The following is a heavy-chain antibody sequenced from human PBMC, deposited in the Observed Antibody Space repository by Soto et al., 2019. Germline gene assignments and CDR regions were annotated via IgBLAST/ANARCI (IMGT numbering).Heavy chain of an antibody. D-gene: IGHD2-2*01. Sequence: QVQLVESGGGVVQPGRSLRLSCAASGFTFSSYGMHWVRQAPGGGLEWVAVIWYDGSNKYYADSVKGRFTISRDNSKNTLYLQMNSLRAEDTAVYYCARDYCSSTSCYGWYYYGMDVWGQGTTVTVSS. V-gene: IGHV3-33*01. CDR2: IWYDGSNK. CDR1: GFTFSSYG. J-gene: IGHJ6*02. CDR3: ARDYCSSTSCYGWYYYGMDV.